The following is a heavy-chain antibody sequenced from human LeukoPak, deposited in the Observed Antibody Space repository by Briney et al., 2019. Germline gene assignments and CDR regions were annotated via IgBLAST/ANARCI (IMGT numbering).Heavy chain of an antibody. V-gene: IGHV3-23*01. Sequence: GGSLRLSCAASGFTFSSCAMTWFRQAPGKGLEWVSTISGSGGSTYYADSVKGRFTISRDNSKNTLFLQMNSLRAEDTAVYYCAKGIYSSGWSYFDYWGHGTLVTVSS. J-gene: IGHJ4*01. CDR1: GFTFSSCA. CDR2: ISGSGGST. CDR3: AKGIYSSGWSYFDY. D-gene: IGHD6-19*01.